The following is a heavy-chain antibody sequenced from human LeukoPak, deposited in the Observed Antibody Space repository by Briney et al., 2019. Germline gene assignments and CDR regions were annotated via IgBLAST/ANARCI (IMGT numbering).Heavy chain of an antibody. CDR2: MNPNSGNT. J-gene: IGHJ4*02. CDR1: GYTFTIYD. V-gene: IGHV1-8*03. CDR3: ARGVDYVWGSPTPHFDY. D-gene: IGHD3-16*01. Sequence: ASVKVSCKSSGYTFTIYDINWVRQATGQGLEWMGWMNPNSGNTGYAQKFQGRVTITRNTSISTAYMELSSLRSEDTAVYYCARGVDYVWGSPTPHFDYWGQGTLVTVSS.